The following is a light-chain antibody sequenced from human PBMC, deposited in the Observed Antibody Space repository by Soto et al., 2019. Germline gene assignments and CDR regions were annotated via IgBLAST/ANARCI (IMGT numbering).Light chain of an antibody. CDR3: CSYAGGRTFVV. V-gene: IGLV2-23*02. CDR1: SSDIGSYNL. J-gene: IGLJ3*02. Sequence: QSALSQPASVSGSPGQSVTISCTGTSSDIGSYNLVSWYHHHPGQAPKLVIYEVNKRPSVDSNRFSGSKSGNTASLTIAGLQPEDEGEYYCCSYAGGRTFVVFGGGPKLTVL. CDR2: EVN.